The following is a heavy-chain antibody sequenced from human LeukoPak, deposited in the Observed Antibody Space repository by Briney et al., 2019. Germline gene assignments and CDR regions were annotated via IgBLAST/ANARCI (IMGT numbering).Heavy chain of an antibody. D-gene: IGHD5-12*01. CDR3: ARGGGYASPIGY. J-gene: IGHJ4*02. CDR2: IYHSGST. V-gene: IGHV4-59*01. Sequence: SETPSLTCTLSGGSISTYYWSWVRQPPGKGLEWIGYIYHSGSTNYNPSLKSRVTISADTSKNQFSLKLSSVTAADTAVYYCARGGGYASPIGYWGQGALVTVSS. CDR1: GGSISTYY.